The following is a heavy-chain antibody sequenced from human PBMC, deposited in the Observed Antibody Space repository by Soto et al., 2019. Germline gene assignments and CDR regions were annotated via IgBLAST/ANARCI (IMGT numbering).Heavy chain of an antibody. CDR3: ARDSGYYGSGLADY. J-gene: IGHJ4*02. CDR2: IWYDGSNK. D-gene: IGHD3-10*01. V-gene: IGHV3-33*01. Sequence: QVQLVESGGGVVQPGRSLRLSCAASGFTFSSYGMHWVRQAPGKGLEWVAVIWYDGSNKNYADSVKGRFTISRDNSKKTLYLQMNSLRAEDTALYYCARDSGYYGSGLADYWGQGTLVTGSS. CDR1: GFTFSSYG.